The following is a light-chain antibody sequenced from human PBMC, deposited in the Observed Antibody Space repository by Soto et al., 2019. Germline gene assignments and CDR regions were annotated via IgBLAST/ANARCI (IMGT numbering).Light chain of an antibody. Sequence: QSVLTQPASVSGSPGQSITLCCTGTNNDVGGYASVSWYHQHTGRAPRLIIYDVSNRPSGVSGRFSGAKVGNTASLTISGLQAEDEADYYCSSYTSSSLYVFGTGTKLTV. J-gene: IGLJ1*01. CDR2: DVS. CDR3: SSYTSSSLYV. V-gene: IGLV2-14*01. CDR1: NNDVGGYAS.